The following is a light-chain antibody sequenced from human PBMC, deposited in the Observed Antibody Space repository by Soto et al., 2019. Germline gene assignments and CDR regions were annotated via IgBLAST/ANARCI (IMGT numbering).Light chain of an antibody. Sequence: EIVLTQSPGTLSLSPGERATLSCRASKSVSDNYLAWYQQRSGQAPRLVIYGASSRASAVPDRFSGGGSGADFTLTIRRLEPEDFEVSYCQHYGSSPLTFGGGTKVDIK. CDR2: GAS. V-gene: IGKV3-20*01. CDR3: QHYGSSPLT. CDR1: KSVSDNY. J-gene: IGKJ4*01.